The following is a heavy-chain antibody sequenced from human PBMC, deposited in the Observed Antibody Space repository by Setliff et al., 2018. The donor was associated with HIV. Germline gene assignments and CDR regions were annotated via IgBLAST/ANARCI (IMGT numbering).Heavy chain of an antibody. Sequence: NPSETLSLTCTVSGGSISSGSHYWSWIRQPAGKGLEWIGRIYTSGSTNYNPSLKSRVTISVDTSKNQFSMKLSSVTAADTAVYYCARDGRDRTTVTIYSLYGMDVWGQGTTVTVSS. D-gene: IGHD4-17*01. CDR3: ARDGRDRTTVTIYSLYGMDV. CDR2: IYTSGST. J-gene: IGHJ6*02. CDR1: GGSISSGSHY. V-gene: IGHV4-61*02.